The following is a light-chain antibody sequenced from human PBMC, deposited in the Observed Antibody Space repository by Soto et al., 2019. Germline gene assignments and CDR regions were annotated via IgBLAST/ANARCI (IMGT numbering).Light chain of an antibody. V-gene: IGLV1-40*01. CDR1: SSNIGAGYD. CDR2: GNS. CDR3: QSYDSSLSGWV. J-gene: IGLJ3*02. Sequence: QSVLTQPPSVSGAPGQRVTISCTGSSSNIGAGYDVHWYQQLPGTAPKLLIYGNSNRPSGVPDRFSGPKSGTPASLAITGLQAEDEADYYCQSYDSSLSGWVFGGGTKLTVL.